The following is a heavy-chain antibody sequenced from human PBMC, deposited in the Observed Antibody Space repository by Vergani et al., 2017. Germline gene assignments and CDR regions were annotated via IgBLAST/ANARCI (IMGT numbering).Heavy chain of an antibody. CDR2: IYHSGTT. D-gene: IGHD2-2*02. Sequence: QVQLQESGPGLVKPSGTLSLTCAVSGGSISTNNWWSWVRQPPGKGLEWIGEIYHSGTTDYNPPLKSRVTISIDKSKNQFSRNLRSVTAADTAVYYGARGTQVVPPAIRWNALYFWGQGTMVSVSS. CDR3: ARGTQVVPPAIRWNALYF. V-gene: IGHV4-4*02. J-gene: IGHJ3*01. CDR1: GGSISTNNW.